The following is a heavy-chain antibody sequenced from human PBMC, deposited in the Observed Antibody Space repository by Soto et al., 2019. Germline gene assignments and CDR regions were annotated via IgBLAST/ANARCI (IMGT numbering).Heavy chain of an antibody. CDR3: SRGWAFLNY. Sequence: GGSLRLSCETSAFSFSNYWMTWVRQGPGKGLEWVAKIKEDGSEIYYLDSVKGRFTIYRDNAKNSLYLQMNSLRVEDTAVYYCSRGWAFLNYWGQGILVTVSS. V-gene: IGHV3-7*01. CDR2: IKEDGSEI. CDR1: AFSFSNYW. J-gene: IGHJ4*02. D-gene: IGHD3-3*02.